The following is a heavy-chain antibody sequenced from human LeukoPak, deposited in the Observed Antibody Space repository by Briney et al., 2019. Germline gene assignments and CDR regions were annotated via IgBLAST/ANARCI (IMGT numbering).Heavy chain of an antibody. Sequence: PGGSLRLSCAASGFTLSGSAMSWVRQAPGKGLEWVSVMTEGGATYYADSVGGRLTISRDNSKNMLYLQMNSLRAEDTAVYYCAKLLLDWGQGALVTVSS. CDR2: MTEGGAT. D-gene: IGHD3-22*01. V-gene: IGHV3-23*01. J-gene: IGHJ4*02. CDR1: GFTLSGSA. CDR3: AKLLLD.